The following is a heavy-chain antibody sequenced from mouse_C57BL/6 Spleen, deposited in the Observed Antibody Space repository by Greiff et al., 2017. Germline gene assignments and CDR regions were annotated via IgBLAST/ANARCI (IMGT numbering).Heavy chain of an antibody. CDR3: ARGVYGSSFYYFDY. CDR2: IYPGDGDT. J-gene: IGHJ2*01. CDR1: GYAFSSYW. D-gene: IGHD1-1*01. Sequence: QVQLQQSGAELVKPGASVKISCKASGYAFSSYWMNWVKQRPGQGLEWIGQIYPGDGDTNYNGKFKGKATLTADKSSSTAYMQLSSLTSEDSAVYYCARGVYGSSFYYFDYWGQGTTLTVSS. V-gene: IGHV1-80*01.